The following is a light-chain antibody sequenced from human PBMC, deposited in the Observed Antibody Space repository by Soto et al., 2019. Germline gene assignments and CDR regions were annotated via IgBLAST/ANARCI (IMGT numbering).Light chain of an antibody. Sequence: QSALTQPASVSGSPGQSITISCTGTGSDVGGYNYVSWYQQHPGKAPKVMIYDVSNRPSGVSNRFSGSKSGNTASLTISGLQAEDKADYYCSSYTSASTPLVFGGGTKLTVL. CDR2: DVS. V-gene: IGLV2-14*01. J-gene: IGLJ2*01. CDR1: GSDVGGYNY. CDR3: SSYTSASTPLV.